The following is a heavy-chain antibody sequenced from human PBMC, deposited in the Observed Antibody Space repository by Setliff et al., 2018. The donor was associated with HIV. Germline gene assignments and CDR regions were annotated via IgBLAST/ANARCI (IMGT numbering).Heavy chain of an antibody. D-gene: IGHD3-10*01. J-gene: IGHJ4*02. Sequence: SETLSLTCSVSGGSIGGYSWGWIRKSPGKGLEWIGYIYPSTSANYNPSLKSRVRILLDTSKNQFSLRLTSVTAADTAVYFCARRPMVRGFGRYYFDSWGQGTLVTVSS. V-gene: IGHV4-4*09. CDR2: IYPSTSA. CDR1: GGSIGGYS. CDR3: ARRPMVRGFGRYYFDS.